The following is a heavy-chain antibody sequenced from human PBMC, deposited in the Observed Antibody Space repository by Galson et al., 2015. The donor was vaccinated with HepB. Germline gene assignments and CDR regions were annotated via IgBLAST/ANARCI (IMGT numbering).Heavy chain of an antibody. V-gene: IGHV4-39*07. CDR2: IYYTGNT. CDR1: GASISSSLYY. D-gene: IGHD5-18*01. Sequence: LSLTCTVSGASISSSLYYWVWVRQPPEKGLEWIGSIYYTGNTYYKSSLKSRFTISANMSKNQFSLKVNAVTAADTAVYYCARAAGDSSTYANDYWGQGALVTVSS. CDR3: ARAAGDSSTYANDY. J-gene: IGHJ4*02.